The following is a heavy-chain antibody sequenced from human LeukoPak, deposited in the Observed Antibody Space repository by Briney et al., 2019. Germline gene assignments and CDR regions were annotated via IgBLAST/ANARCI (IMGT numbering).Heavy chain of an antibody. CDR2: ITGDGNIK. D-gene: IGHD1-26*01. CDR3: AKERLYSGSSFSY. CDR1: GSTFSDYA. Sequence: GSLRLSCAASGSTFSDYAMHWVRQAPGKGLEWLTFITGDGNIKFHADSVKGRFSVPRDNSKNTQYLQMTSLRPEDTAVYYCAKERLYSGSSFSYWGQGTLVTVSS. J-gene: IGHJ4*02. V-gene: IGHV3-30*02.